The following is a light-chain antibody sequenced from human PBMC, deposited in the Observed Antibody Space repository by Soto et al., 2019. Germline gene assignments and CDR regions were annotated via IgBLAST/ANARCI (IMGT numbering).Light chain of an antibody. Sequence: QSVLTQPASVSGSPGQSITISCTGTSSDVGGYNYVSWYQQHPGKAPKLMIYEVSNRPLGVSNRFSGSKSGNTASLTISGLQAEDEADYYCTSYTSSSTLDAFGTGTKVTVL. J-gene: IGLJ1*01. CDR2: EVS. V-gene: IGLV2-14*01. CDR3: TSYTSSSTLDA. CDR1: SSDVGGYNY.